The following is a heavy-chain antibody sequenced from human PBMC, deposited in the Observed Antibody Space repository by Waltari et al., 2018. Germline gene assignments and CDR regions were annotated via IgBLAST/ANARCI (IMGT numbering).Heavy chain of an antibody. CDR3: ARAPRRRQLWLSHNWFDP. J-gene: IGHJ5*02. CDR1: GGSFSGYY. CDR2: INHSGST. V-gene: IGHV4-34*01. D-gene: IGHD5-18*01. Sequence: QVQLQQWGAGLLKPSETLSLTCAVYGGSFSGYYWRWIRQPPGKGLEWIGEINHSGSTNYNPSLKRRVSISVDTSKNQFALKLSSVTAADTAVYYCARAPRRRQLWLSHNWFDPWGQGTLVTVSS.